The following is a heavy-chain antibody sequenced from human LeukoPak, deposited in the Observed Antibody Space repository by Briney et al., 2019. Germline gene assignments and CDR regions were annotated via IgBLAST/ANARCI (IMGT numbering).Heavy chain of an antibody. Sequence: GGSLRLSCAASGFTFGSYAMTWVRQAPGKGLEWVSSISDSADTTYYADSVKGRFTISRDNSRNTLYLQMNSLRAEDTAVYYCAKDTSRGYIYGADWGQGTLVTVSS. CDR2: ISDSADTT. V-gene: IGHV3-23*01. D-gene: IGHD5-18*01. CDR1: GFTFGSYA. J-gene: IGHJ4*02. CDR3: AKDTSRGYIYGAD.